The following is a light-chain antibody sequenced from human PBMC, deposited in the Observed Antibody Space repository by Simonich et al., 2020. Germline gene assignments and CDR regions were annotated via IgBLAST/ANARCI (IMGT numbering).Light chain of an antibody. CDR3: QQYYSTPLT. J-gene: IGKJ4*01. V-gene: IGKV4-1*01. Sequence: DIVMTQSPDSLAVSLGERATINCKSSQSVLYSSNNKNYLAWYQQTPGQPPKLLIYWESTRESGVPDRFSGSGSGTDFTLTISSLQAEDVAVYYCQQYYSTPLTFGGGTKVEIK. CDR2: WES. CDR1: QSVLYSSNNKNY.